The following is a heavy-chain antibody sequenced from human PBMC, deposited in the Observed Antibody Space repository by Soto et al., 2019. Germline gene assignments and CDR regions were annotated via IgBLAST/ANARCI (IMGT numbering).Heavy chain of an antibody. CDR2: ISSVSGTT. V-gene: IGHV3-48*01. CDR1: GFTFSSFN. Sequence: EVKLVESGGGLVQPGGSLRLSCAGSGFTFSSFNMNWVRQAPGKGLEWVSHISSVSGTTYYADSVKGRFTISRDNAKNSLYLQMNTLGVEDTAVYYCAIGGSRGVFDYWGQGTLVTVSS. CDR3: AIGGSRGVFDY. J-gene: IGHJ4*02.